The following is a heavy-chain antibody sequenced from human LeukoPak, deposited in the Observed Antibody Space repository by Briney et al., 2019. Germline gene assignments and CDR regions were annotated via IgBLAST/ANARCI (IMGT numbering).Heavy chain of an antibody. J-gene: IGHJ1*01. CDR1: GFTFSSFG. Sequence: PGGSLRLSCTTSGFTFSSFGMHWVRQTPGKGLEWVTFIHIYETTEYYADSVKGRFTISRDNSKNTVYLQMNSLRVEDTAVYYCARNEDGYNYGYFQHWGQGTLVTVSS. D-gene: IGHD5-24*01. V-gene: IGHV3-30*02. CDR2: IHIYETTE. CDR3: ARNEDGYNYGYFQH.